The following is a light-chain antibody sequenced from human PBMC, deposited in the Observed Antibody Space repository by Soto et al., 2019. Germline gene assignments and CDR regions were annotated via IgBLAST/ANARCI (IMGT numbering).Light chain of an antibody. J-gene: IGKJ1*01. CDR2: DTS. CDR3: QQRRDWPWT. Sequence: EIVLTQSPATLSLSPGERANLSCRASQSVRFYLGWYQQKPGQAPRLLIYDTSNRATGVPARLSGSGSGTDFKLTSSSLGPEDFAVYHCQQRRDWPWTFGQGTKVELK. V-gene: IGKV3-11*01. CDR1: QSVRFY.